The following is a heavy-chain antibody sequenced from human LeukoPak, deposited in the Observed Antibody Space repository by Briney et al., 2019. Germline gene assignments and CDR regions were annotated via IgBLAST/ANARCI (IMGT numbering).Heavy chain of an antibody. CDR3: AKSPVPYCSGGSCYGMDV. D-gene: IGHD2-15*01. Sequence: GGSLRLSCAASGFAFNTYSMNWVRQAPGKGLEWVSSITSSSTTIYYADSVKGRFTISRDNSKNTLYLQMNSLRVEDTAGYYCAKSPVPYCSGGSCYGMDVWGQGTTVTVSS. CDR1: GFAFNTYS. J-gene: IGHJ6*02. CDR2: ITSSSTTI. V-gene: IGHV3-48*01.